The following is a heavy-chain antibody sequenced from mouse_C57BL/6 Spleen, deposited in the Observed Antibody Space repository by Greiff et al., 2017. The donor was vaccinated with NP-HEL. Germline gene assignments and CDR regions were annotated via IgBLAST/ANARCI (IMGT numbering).Heavy chain of an antibody. D-gene: IGHD2-3*01. V-gene: IGHV1-64*01. J-gene: IGHJ4*01. CDR2: IHPNSGST. CDR3: ARSDGYCPSYAMDY. CDR1: GYTFTSYW. Sequence: QVQLQQPGAELVKPGASVKLSCKASGYTFTSYWMHWVKQRPGQGLEWIGMIHPNSGSTNYNEKFKSKATLTVDKSSSTAYMQLSSLTSEDSAVYYCARSDGYCPSYAMDYWGQGTSVTVSS.